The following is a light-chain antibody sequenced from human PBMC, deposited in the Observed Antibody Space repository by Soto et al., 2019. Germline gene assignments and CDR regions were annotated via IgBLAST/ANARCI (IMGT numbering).Light chain of an antibody. Sequence: EIVLTQAPATLSLSPGERATLSCRASQSVSNNYLAWYQQKPGQAPRLLIYDASTRAAGIPDRFTGSGSGTDFTLTIDALEPEDLAVYYCQQYTQSLWTVGRGTKGEIK. CDR3: QQYTQSLWT. CDR1: QSVSNNY. V-gene: IGKV3-20*01. J-gene: IGKJ1*01. CDR2: DAS.